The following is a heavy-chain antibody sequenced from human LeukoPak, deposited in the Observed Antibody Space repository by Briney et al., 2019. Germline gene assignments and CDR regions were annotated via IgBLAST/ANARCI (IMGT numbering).Heavy chain of an antibody. CDR1: GGSISSNNW. J-gene: IGHJ5*02. CDR2: IYHSGST. D-gene: IGHD2-21*02. Sequence: SETLSLTCAVSGGSISSNNWWSWVRQPPGKGLEWIGEIYHSGSTNYNPSLKSRVTISLDKSKNQFSLKLNSVTAADTAVYYCARDLVRVVVTAHESLNWFDPWGQGTLVTVSS. V-gene: IGHV4-4*02. CDR3: ARDLVRVVVTAHESLNWFDP.